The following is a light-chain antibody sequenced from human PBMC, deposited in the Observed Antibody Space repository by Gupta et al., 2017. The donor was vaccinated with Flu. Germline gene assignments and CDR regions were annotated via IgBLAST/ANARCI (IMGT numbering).Light chain of an antibody. J-gene: IGKJ5*01. CDR3: QQRNSWPVT. CDR1: QSVSSY. Sequence: EIVLTQSPDTLSFSPGERATLSCRASQSVSSYLAWYQQKPGQAPRLLIHDASYRATGVPARFSGSGSGTDFTLTISSLEPEDFAVYYCQQRNSWPVTFGQGTRLEIK. CDR2: DAS. V-gene: IGKV3-11*01.